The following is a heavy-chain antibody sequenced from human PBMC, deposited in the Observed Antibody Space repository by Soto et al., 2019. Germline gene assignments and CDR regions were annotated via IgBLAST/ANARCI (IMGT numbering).Heavy chain of an antibody. CDR3: AREKSLGANYFDS. D-gene: IGHD1-26*01. CDR2: IYNGGST. Sequence: PSVTLCLTCTVSGGSSSSYGWSWIRQHPGKGLEWIGYIYNGGSTNYNPSLSSRVTISIDTSKNQFSLRLSSVTAADTAVYYCAREKSLGANYFDSWGQGTQVTVSS. J-gene: IGHJ4*02. V-gene: IGHV4-59*12. CDR1: GGSSSSYG.